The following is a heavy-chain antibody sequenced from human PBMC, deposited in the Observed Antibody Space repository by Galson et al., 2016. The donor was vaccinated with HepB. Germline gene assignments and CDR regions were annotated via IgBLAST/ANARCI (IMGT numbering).Heavy chain of an antibody. CDR3: ARETVDTVMYYYDGMDV. Sequence: SLRLSCAVSGFSFNNYAFHWVRQAPGKGLEWVAVISNDGNNKYYADSVKGRFTISRDDSKNTLYLQMNSLRAEDTAVYYCARETVDTVMYYYDGMDVWGRGTLVTVSS. V-gene: IGHV3-30*04. CDR1: GFSFNNYA. CDR2: ISNDGNNK. D-gene: IGHD5-18*01. J-gene: IGHJ2*01.